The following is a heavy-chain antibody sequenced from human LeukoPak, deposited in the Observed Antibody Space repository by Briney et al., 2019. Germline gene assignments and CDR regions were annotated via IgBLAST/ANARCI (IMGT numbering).Heavy chain of an antibody. CDR3: ARDENSYYMDV. V-gene: IGHV4-30-4*08. CDR2: ISYSGST. CDR1: GVSISSGDYY. Sequence: PSETLSLTRAVSGVSISSGDYYWTWIRQPPGKGLEWTGYISYSGSTYYNPSLKSGITISLDTSKNQFSLKVTSVTAADTAVYYCARDENSYYMDVWGTGTTVTVSS. J-gene: IGHJ6*03.